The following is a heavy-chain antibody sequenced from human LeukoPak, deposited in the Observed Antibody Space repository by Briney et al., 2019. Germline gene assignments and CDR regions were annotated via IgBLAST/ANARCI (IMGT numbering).Heavy chain of an antibody. Sequence: GGSLRLSCAASGFTASSNYMNWVRQAPGKGLEWVSVIYGGGNIYYADSMKGRFTISRDNSKNTLYLQMNSLRAEDTAVYYCARGAGYNYPYYFDYWGQGTLVTVSS. D-gene: IGHD5-24*01. CDR2: IYGGGNI. V-gene: IGHV3-53*01. CDR3: ARGAGYNYPYYFDY. CDR1: GFTASSNY. J-gene: IGHJ4*02.